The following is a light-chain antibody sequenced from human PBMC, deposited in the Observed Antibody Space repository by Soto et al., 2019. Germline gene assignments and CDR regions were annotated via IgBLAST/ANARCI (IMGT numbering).Light chain of an antibody. CDR1: SSDVGGFNY. V-gene: IGLV2-14*03. CDR2: EDS. Sequence: QSVLTQPASVSGSPGQSIAISCTGTSSDVGGFNYVSWYQQHPGKAPKFMIYEDSSRPSGVSDRISGSKSGNTASLTISEFYAEDEADYYCASYTTSSTYVFGTGTKVTVL. CDR3: ASYTTSSTYV. J-gene: IGLJ1*01.